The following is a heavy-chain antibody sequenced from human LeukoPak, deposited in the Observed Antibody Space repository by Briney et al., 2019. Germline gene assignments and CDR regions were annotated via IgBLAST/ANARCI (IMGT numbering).Heavy chain of an antibody. CDR3: AKGRTPRVVVVAATLDGFDY. Sequence: GGSLRLSCAASGFTFSSYAMSWVRQAPGKGLEWVSAISGSGGSTYYADSVKGRFTISRGNSKNTLYLQMNSLRAEDTAVYYCAKGRTPRVVVVAATLDGFDYWGQGTLVTVSS. V-gene: IGHV3-23*01. D-gene: IGHD2-15*01. CDR1: GFTFSSYA. J-gene: IGHJ4*02. CDR2: ISGSGGST.